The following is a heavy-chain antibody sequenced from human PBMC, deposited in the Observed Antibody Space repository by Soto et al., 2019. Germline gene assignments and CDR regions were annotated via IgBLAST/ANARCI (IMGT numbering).Heavy chain of an antibody. CDR2: VSGGGGTT. CDR1: GFPLRNYA. CDR3: AKSVGGKSSSQTRYFDF. Sequence: GGSLRLSCAASGFPLRNYAMNWVRQAPEKGLEWVSVVSGGGGTTNYADSVKGRFIISRDNSKSSLYLQMNSLRAEDTAIYYCAKSVGGKSSSQTRYFDFWGQGALVTVSS. D-gene: IGHD6-13*01. J-gene: IGHJ4*02. V-gene: IGHV3-23*01.